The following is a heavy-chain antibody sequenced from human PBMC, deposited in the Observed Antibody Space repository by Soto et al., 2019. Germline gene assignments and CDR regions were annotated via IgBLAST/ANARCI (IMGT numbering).Heavy chain of an antibody. D-gene: IGHD2-15*01. V-gene: IGHV4-59*12. CDR2: IYYSGST. CDR3: ARDLPHCSGGSCYSGWFDP. CDR1: GGSISSYY. J-gene: IGHJ5*02. Sequence: QVQLQESGPGLVKPSETLSLTCTVSGGSISSYYWSWIRQPPGKGLEWIGYIYYSGSTNYNPSLKSPVTISVDTPKNQFSLKLSSVTAADTAVYYCARDLPHCSGGSCYSGWFDPWGQGTLVTVSS.